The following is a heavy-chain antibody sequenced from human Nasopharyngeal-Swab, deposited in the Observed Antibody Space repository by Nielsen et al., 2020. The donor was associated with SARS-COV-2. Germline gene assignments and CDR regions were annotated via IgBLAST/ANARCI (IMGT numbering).Heavy chain of an antibody. CDR2: INPNSGGT. J-gene: IGHJ5*02. CDR3: ARSPTPMVQGERDWFDP. D-gene: IGHD3-10*01. V-gene: IGHV1-2*06. Sequence: ASVKVSCKASGYTFTGYYMHWVRQAPGQGLVWMGRINPNSGGTNYAQKFQGRVTMTRDTSISTAYMELSRLRSDDTAVYYCARSPTPMVQGERDWFDPWGQGTLVTVSS. CDR1: GYTFTGYY.